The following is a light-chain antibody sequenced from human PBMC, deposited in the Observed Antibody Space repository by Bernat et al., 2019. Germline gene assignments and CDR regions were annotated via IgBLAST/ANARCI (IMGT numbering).Light chain of an antibody. CDR1: QGISRY. CDR2: AAS. J-gene: IGKJ1*01. Sequence: SQGISRYLAWYQQIPGKAPQLLIYAASTLQSGVPSRLSGSGSGTEFTLTISSLQSEDFATYYCQPYTMRPWTFGQGTKVEIK. CDR3: QPYTMRPWT. V-gene: IGKV1-8*01.